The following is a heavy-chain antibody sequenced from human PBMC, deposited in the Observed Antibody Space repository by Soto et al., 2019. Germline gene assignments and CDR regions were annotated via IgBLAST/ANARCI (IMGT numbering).Heavy chain of an antibody. CDR2: IATYNSNK. D-gene: IGHD3-10*01. CDR1: GDTFTNFG. CDR3: ARVLRGVVNWFDP. J-gene: IGHJ5*02. Sequence: ASVKVSCKTSGDTFTNFGLSWVRQAPGQGLEWMGWIATYNSNKNYAQKFQGRLTLTTDTSTSTGYMELKSLEYDDAAVYYCARVLRGVVNWFDPWGQGTLVTVSS. V-gene: IGHV1-18*01.